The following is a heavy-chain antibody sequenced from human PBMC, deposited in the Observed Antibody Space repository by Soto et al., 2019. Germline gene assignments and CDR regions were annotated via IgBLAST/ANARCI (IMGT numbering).Heavy chain of an antibody. CDR1: GDSVSSNSAA. CDR2: TYYRSKWYN. CDR3: ARALSDYYDSSGNFDY. V-gene: IGHV6-1*01. Sequence: SQTLSLTCAISGDSVSSNSAAWNWIRQSPSRGLEWLGRTYYRSKWYNDYAVSVKSRITINPDTSKNQFSLQLNSVTPEDTAVYYCARALSDYYDSSGNFDYWGRGTLVTVSS. D-gene: IGHD3-22*01. J-gene: IGHJ4*02.